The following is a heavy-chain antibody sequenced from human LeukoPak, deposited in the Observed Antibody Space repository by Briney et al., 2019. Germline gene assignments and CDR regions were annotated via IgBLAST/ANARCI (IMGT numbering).Heavy chain of an antibody. V-gene: IGHV3-20*04. Sequence: GGSLRLSCAASGFTFSNYAMRYLRPATGKGLEWVSGINWNGGSTGYADSVKGRFTISRDNAKNSLYLQMNSLRAEDTVLYYCARENCSGGSCYDYWGQGTLVTVSS. J-gene: IGHJ4*02. D-gene: IGHD2-15*01. CDR1: GFTFSNYA. CDR3: ARENCSGGSCYDY. CDR2: INWNGGST.